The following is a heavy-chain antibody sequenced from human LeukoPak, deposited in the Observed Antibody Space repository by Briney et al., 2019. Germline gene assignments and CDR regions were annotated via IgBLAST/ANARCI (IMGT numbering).Heavy chain of an antibody. V-gene: IGHV4-39*01. CDR2: IYYSGSA. CDR3: ARQYGGSGFSDY. D-gene: IGHD2-15*01. CDR1: GGSISSRCSS. J-gene: IGHJ4*01. Sequence: PSETHLLTCTVSGGSISSRCSSWAWIRQPPGKGLEWIGNIYYSGSAYYNVALKSRFTMSVEASTNPFSLRLSSLTAAHTDVYSCARQYGGSGFSDYWG.